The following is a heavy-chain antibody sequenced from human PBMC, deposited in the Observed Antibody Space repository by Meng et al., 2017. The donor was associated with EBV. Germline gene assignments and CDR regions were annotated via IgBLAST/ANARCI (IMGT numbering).Heavy chain of an antibody. CDR2: INTYSGKA. J-gene: IGHJ4*02. CDR1: GYTFRNYA. Sequence: QVQLVQAGSEWKRPGASVKVACKASGYTFRNYAINWRRQVPGQGREWMGWINTYSGKATFAQGFTGRFVFSLDTPVTTAHLQISGLKTEDSAVYYCARGVEENGSHYPFDSWGQGTLVTVSS. D-gene: IGHD1-1*01. V-gene: IGHV7-4-1*02. CDR3: ARGVEENGSHYPFDS.